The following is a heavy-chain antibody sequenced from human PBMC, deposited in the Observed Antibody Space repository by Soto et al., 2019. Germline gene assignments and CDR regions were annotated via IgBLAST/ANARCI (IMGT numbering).Heavy chain of an antibody. CDR1: GFTFSSYA. CDR2: ISYDGSNK. CDR3: ARENRGRRYYFAY. D-gene: IGHD2-15*01. Sequence: QVQLVESGGGVVQPGRSLRLSCAASGFTFSSYAVHWVRQAPGKGLEWVAVISYDGSNKYYADSVKGRFTISRDNSKNTLYLQMNSLRAEDTAVYYCARENRGRRYYFAYWGQGTLVTVSS. V-gene: IGHV3-30-3*01. J-gene: IGHJ4*02.